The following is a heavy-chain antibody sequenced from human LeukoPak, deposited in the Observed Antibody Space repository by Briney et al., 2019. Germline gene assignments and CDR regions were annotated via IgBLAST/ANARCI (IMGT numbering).Heavy chain of an antibody. V-gene: IGHV4-30-4*01. J-gene: IGHJ2*01. D-gene: IGHD1-26*01. CDR3: ARKYSGSYHWYFDL. Sequence: PSQTLYLTCTVSGGTISSGDYFWSWIRQPPGKGLEWIGYIHSSGSTYYNPSLKSRVTKSLDTSKNQFSLKLSSVTAADTAVYYCARKYSGSYHWYFDLWGRGTLVTVSS. CDR1: GGTISSGDYF. CDR2: IHSSGST.